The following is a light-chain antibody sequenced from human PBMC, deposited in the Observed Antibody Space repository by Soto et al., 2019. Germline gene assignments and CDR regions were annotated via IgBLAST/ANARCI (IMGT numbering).Light chain of an antibody. CDR3: QQYNNWPFS. V-gene: IGKV3-15*01. J-gene: IGKJ4*01. CDR2: DVS. Sequence: EIVMTQSPDTLSVSPGERATLTCRAGQGVTTNFAWYQQKSGQSPRLLIYDVSIRATGVPARFSATGSETDFTLTISSLQSEDSAVYYCQQYNNWPFSFGEGTQVEIK. CDR1: QGVTTN.